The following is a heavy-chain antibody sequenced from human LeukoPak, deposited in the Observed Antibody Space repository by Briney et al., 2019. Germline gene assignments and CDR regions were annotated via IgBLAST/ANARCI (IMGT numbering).Heavy chain of an antibody. D-gene: IGHD4-17*01. J-gene: IGHJ4*02. CDR3: ARRFSVTHFDY. CDR1: GYTFTTYG. Sequence: GASVKVSCKASGYTFTTYGINWVRQAPGQGLEWMGWISTYNGNTNYAQKVQGRVTMTIDTSTSTAYMELRSLRSDDTAVYYCARRFSVTHFDYWGQGTLVTVSS. CDR2: ISTYNGNT. V-gene: IGHV1-18*01.